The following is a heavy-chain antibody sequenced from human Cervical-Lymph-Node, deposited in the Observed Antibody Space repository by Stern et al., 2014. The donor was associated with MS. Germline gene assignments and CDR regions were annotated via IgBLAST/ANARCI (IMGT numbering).Heavy chain of an antibody. CDR1: GFMFSYYR. V-gene: IGHV3-7*04. D-gene: IGHD3-22*01. J-gene: IGHJ4*02. Sequence: EVHLVESGGGLVQPGGSLRLSCAASGFMFSYYRMSWVRQAPGKGLEWVADIKQDGSEKYYVDSVKGRFTISRDNAKNSLYLQMNSLRAEDTAVYYCAGGKWLPDFDYWGQGTLVTVSS. CDR3: AGGKWLPDFDY. CDR2: IKQDGSEK.